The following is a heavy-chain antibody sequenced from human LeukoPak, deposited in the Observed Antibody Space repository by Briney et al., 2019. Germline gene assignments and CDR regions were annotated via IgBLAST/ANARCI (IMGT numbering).Heavy chain of an antibody. V-gene: IGHV4-34*01. CDR2: INHSGST. CDR3: ARLDIGRNAFDI. Sequence: SEALSLTCAVYGGSFSGYYWSWIRQPPGKGLEWIGEINHSGSTNYNPSLKSRVTISVDTSKNQFSLKLSSVTAADTAVYYCARLDIGRNAFDIWGQGTMVTVSS. CDR1: GGSFSGYY. J-gene: IGHJ3*02. D-gene: IGHD5-12*01.